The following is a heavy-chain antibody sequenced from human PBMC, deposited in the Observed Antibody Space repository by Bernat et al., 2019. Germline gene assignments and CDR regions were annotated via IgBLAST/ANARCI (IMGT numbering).Heavy chain of an antibody. CDR1: GFTVSSNY. Sequence: EVQLVESGGGLVKPGGSLRLSCAASGFTVSSNYMSWVRQAPGKGLEWVSVIYSGGSTYYADSVKGRFTISRDNSKNTLYLQMNSLRAEDTAVYYCARGVVEMATFPENWFDPWGQGTLVTVSS. J-gene: IGHJ5*02. V-gene: IGHV3-66*01. CDR2: IYSGGST. CDR3: ARGVVEMATFPENWFDP. D-gene: IGHD5-24*01.